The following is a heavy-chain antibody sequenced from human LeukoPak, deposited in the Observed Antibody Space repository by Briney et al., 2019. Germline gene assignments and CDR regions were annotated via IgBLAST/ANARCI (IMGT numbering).Heavy chain of an antibody. Sequence: GGSLRLSCAASGFTVSSNYMSWVRQAPGKGLEWVSVIYSGGSTYYADSVKGRFTISRDNSKNTLYLQMNSLRAEDTAVYYCARLPKTTVASFDPWGQGTLVTVSS. CDR3: ARLPKTTVASFDP. J-gene: IGHJ5*02. CDR1: GFTVSSNY. D-gene: IGHD4-23*01. V-gene: IGHV3-53*01. CDR2: IYSGGST.